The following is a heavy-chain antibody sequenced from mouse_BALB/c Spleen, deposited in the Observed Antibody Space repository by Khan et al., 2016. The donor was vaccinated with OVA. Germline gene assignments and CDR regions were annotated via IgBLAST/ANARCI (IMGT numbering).Heavy chain of an antibody. V-gene: IGHV3-2*02. CDR1: GYSITSDYA. J-gene: IGHJ2*01. CDR2: ISYSGNT. CDR3: ARIYGGDFDY. D-gene: IGHD1-1*01. Sequence: EVQLQESGPGLVKPSQSLSLTCTVTGYSITSDYAWNWIRQFPGNKLEWMGHISYSGNTKYNPSLKSRISITRDTSKNQFFLQLNSVTTEDTATYYRARIYGGDFDYWGQCTNFTGSS.